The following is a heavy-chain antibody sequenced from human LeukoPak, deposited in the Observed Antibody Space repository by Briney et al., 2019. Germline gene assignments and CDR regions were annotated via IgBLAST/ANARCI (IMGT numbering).Heavy chain of an antibody. J-gene: IGHJ4*02. CDR2: SRNKANSYTT. CDR1: GFTLSDHY. Sequence: GGSLRLSCAASGFTLSDHYMEGVRQAPGKGLEWVVRSRNKANSYTTEYAASVKGSFNVSSDNPNISLNVQMDSLRNGDTSLNDCAVITIRGADLGYWGQGTLVTVSS. V-gene: IGHV3-72*01. D-gene: IGHD3-16*01. CDR3: AVITIRGADLGY.